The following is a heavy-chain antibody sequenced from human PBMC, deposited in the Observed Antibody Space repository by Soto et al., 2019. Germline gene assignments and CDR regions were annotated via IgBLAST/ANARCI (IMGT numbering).Heavy chain of an antibody. CDR2: IYPGDSDT. CDR3: ARLDPAEGYSSGLDY. CDR1: GYSFTSYW. Sequence: GESLKISCKGSGYSFTSYWIGWVRQMPGKGLEWMGIIYPGDSDTRYSPSFQGQVTISADKSISTAYLQWSSLKASDTAMYYCARLDPAEGYSSGLDYWGQGTLVTVSS. V-gene: IGHV5-51*01. D-gene: IGHD6-25*01. J-gene: IGHJ4*02.